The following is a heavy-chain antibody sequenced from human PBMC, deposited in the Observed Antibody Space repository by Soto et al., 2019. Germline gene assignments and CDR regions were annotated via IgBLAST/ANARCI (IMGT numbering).Heavy chain of an antibody. D-gene: IGHD5-18*01. CDR3: VRDRDIYRDMVHAYL. CDR2: ITIRTGNT. Sequence: PGGSLRLSCEASGFTISGCSMNWVRQAPGKGLEWLAYITIRTGNTVYADSVRGRFTISADNAENSVFLQMNSLRDEDTAVYFCVRDRDIYRDMVHAYLWGQGTLVTVSS. J-gene: IGHJ4*01. CDR1: GFTISGCS. V-gene: IGHV3-48*02.